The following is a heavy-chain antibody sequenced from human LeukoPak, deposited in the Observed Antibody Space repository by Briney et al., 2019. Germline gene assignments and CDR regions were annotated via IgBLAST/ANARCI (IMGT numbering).Heavy chain of an antibody. V-gene: IGHV3-43*02. Sequence: GGSLRLSCAASGFTFDDYAMHWVRQAPGKGLEWVSLIGADGGSPYYADSVKGRFTISRDNSKNSLYLQMNSLRTEDTALYYCAKDHLTTGSYGMDVWGQGTTVTVSS. CDR3: AKDHLTTGSYGMDV. D-gene: IGHD4-17*01. CDR2: IGADGGSP. CDR1: GFTFDDYA. J-gene: IGHJ6*02.